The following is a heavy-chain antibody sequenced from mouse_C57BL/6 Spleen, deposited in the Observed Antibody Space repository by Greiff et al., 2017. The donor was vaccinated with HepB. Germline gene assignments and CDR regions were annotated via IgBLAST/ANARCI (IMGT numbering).Heavy chain of an antibody. Sequence: VKRQQSGAELVKPGASVKMSCKASGYTFTSYWITWVKQRPGQGLEWIGDIYPGSGSTNYNEKFKSKATRTVDTSSSTAYMQLSSLTSEDSAVYYCARGYYGSSPFAYWGQGTLVTVSA. CDR2: IYPGSGST. D-gene: IGHD1-1*01. CDR1: GYTFTSYW. V-gene: IGHV1-55*01. J-gene: IGHJ3*01. CDR3: ARGYYGSSPFAY.